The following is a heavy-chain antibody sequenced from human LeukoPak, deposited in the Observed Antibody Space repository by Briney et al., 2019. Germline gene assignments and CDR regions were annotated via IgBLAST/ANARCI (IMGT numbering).Heavy chain of an antibody. CDR1: GFTFSGYG. Sequence: PVGSLRLSSAASGFTFSGYGIPWVRQAPGKGLGWVAFIRDDGDNKYYADSVKGRFTTSRDNSKNTLYLQMNSLRAEDAAVYYCARGGDVWSGYSRGYYMDVWGKGTTVTVSS. V-gene: IGHV3-30*02. CDR3: ARGGDVWSGYSRGYYMDV. J-gene: IGHJ6*03. CDR2: IRDDGDNK. D-gene: IGHD3-3*01.